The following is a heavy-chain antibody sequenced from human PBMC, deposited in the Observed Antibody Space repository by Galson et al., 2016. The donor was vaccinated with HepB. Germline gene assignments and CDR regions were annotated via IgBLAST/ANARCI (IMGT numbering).Heavy chain of an antibody. CDR2: IYHSGTT. CDR3: AREGVLGTTSCCKGFDY. D-gene: IGHD2-2*01. Sequence: SETLSLTCAVSGGSITSTNWWSWVRQPPGKGLEWIGEIYHSGTTNYNPSLKSRVTMSVDKSNNQFSLKLTSVTAADTAVYYCAREGVLGTTSCCKGFDYWGQGALVTVSS. V-gene: IGHV4-4*02. CDR1: GGSITSTNW. J-gene: IGHJ4*02.